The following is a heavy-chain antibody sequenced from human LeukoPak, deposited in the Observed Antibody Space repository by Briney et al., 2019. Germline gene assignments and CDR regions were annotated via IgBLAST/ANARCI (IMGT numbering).Heavy chain of an antibody. D-gene: IGHD2-15*01. V-gene: IGHV4-59*08. CDR1: VDFISTYY. CDR2: FYYSGTN. Sequence: SETLSLTCTVSVDFISTYYWSCIRHPPGTGLIWFGYFYYSGTNNYNPSLKSRVTISVDTSKNQFSLKLSSVTAADTAVYYCARHASLRSGSGVFDYWGQGTLVTVSS. CDR3: ARHASLRSGSGVFDY. J-gene: IGHJ4*02.